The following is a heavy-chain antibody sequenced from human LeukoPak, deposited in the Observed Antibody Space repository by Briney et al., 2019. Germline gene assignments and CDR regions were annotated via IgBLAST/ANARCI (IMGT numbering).Heavy chain of an antibody. CDR3: ARHLIAAAGYIILWGYYYYYMDV. J-gene: IGHJ6*03. D-gene: IGHD6-13*01. CDR2: IYHSGST. V-gene: IGHV4-38-2*02. Sequence: SETLSLTCTVSGYSISSGYYWGWIRQPPGKGLEWIGSIYHSGSTYYNPSLKSRVTISVDTSKNQFSLKLSSVTAADAAVYYCARHLIAAAGYIILWGYYYYYMDVWGKGTTVTISS. CDR1: GYSISSGYY.